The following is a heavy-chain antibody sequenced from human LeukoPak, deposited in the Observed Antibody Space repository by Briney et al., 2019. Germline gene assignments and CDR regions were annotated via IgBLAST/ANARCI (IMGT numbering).Heavy chain of an antibody. V-gene: IGHV3-23*01. J-gene: IGHJ4*02. CDR3: AKDNRPADY. Sequence: GGSLRLSCAASGFTFSSYAMSWVRQAPAKGLEWVSVISGRGGITYSADSVKGRFTISRDNSKNTLYLQMNTLRAEDTAVYYCAKDNRPADYWGQGTLVTVSS. CDR1: GFTFSSYA. CDR2: ISGRGGIT.